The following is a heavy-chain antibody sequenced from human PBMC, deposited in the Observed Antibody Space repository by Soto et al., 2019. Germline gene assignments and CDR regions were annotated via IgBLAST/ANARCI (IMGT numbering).Heavy chain of an antibody. CDR2: ISSSGSTI. V-gene: IGHV3-48*03. J-gene: IGHJ4*02. CDR3: ARASSLAAPSFHFDY. D-gene: IGHD6-6*01. Sequence: EVQLVESGGGLVQPGGCLRLSCAASGFTFSSYEMNWVRQAPGKGLEWVSYISSSGSTIYYADSVKGRFTISRDNAKNSLYLQMNSLRAEDTAVYYCARASSLAAPSFHFDYWGQGTLVTVSS. CDR1: GFTFSSYE.